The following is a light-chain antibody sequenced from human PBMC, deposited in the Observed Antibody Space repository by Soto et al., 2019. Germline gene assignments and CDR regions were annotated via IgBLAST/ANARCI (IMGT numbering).Light chain of an antibody. Sequence: QSVLTQPASVSGSPGQSITVSCTGTSSDVGGYNYVSWYQQHPGKAPRLMIYDVTNRPSGVSDRFFGSKSGNTASLTISGLQAEDEADYYCSSYRRGSTYVFGTGTKVTVL. J-gene: IGLJ1*01. CDR2: DVT. V-gene: IGLV2-14*03. CDR3: SSYRRGSTYV. CDR1: SSDVGGYNY.